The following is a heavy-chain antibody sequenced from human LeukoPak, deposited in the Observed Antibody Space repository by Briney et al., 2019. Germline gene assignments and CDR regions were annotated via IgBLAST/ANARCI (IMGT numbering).Heavy chain of an antibody. J-gene: IGHJ4*02. V-gene: IGHV3-23*01. D-gene: IGHD1-14*01. CDR3: AKEDKDPRGRTTSFDY. CDR1: GFTFSSYA. Sequence: GGSLRLSCAASGFTFSSYAMSWVRQAPGKGLEWVSAVSSSGGNTYYADSVKGRFTISRDNSKNTLYLQMNSLRAEDTAIYYCAKEDKDPRGRTTSFDYWGQGTLVTVSS. CDR2: VSSSGGNT.